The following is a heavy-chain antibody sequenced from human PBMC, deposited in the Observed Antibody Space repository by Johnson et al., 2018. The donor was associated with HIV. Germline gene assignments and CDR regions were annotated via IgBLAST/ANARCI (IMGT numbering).Heavy chain of an antibody. CDR3: TTYSIIHAFDI. V-gene: IGHV3-15*01. Sequence: EVQLVESGGGLVQPGGSLRLSCAASGFTFVSYAMSWVRQAPGKGLEWVGRIKSKTDGGTTDYAAPVKGRFTISRDDSKNTLDLQMNSLKTEGTAVYYCTTYSIIHAFDIWGQGTMVTVSS. CDR1: GFTFVSYA. CDR2: IKSKTDGGTT. J-gene: IGHJ3*02. D-gene: IGHD6-13*01.